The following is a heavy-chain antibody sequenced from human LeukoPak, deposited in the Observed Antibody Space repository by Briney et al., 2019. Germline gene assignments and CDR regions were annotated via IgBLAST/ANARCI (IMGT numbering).Heavy chain of an antibody. V-gene: IGHV3-7*01. D-gene: IGHD6-13*01. Sequence: GGSLRLSCAASGFTFSSYWMSWVRQAPGKGLEWVANIKQDGSEKYYVNSVKGRFTISRDNAKNSLYLQMNSLRAEDTAVYYCARGNLIAAAGTSYFDYWGQGTLVTVSS. CDR2: IKQDGSEK. J-gene: IGHJ4*02. CDR1: GFTFSSYW. CDR3: ARGNLIAAAGTSYFDY.